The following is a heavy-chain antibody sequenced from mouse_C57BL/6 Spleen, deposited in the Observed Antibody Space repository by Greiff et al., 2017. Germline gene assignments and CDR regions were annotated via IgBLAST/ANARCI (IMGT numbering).Heavy chain of an antibody. J-gene: IGHJ4*01. D-gene: IGHD3-2*02. V-gene: IGHV1-50*01. CDR3: ARSAAQATMDY. CDR1: GYTFTSYW. Sequence: QVQLQQPGAELVKPGASVKLSCKASGYTFTSYWMQWVKQRPGQGLEWIGEIDPSDSYTNYNQKFKGKATLTVDTSSSTAYMQLSSLTSEDSAVYYCARSAAQATMDYWGQGTSVTVSS. CDR2: IDPSDSYT.